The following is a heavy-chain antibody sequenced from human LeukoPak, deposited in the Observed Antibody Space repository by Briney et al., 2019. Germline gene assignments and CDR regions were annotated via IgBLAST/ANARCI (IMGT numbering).Heavy chain of an antibody. J-gene: IGHJ4*02. D-gene: IGHD3-10*01. CDR3: ARSCFWAESCMVRGDYFDY. Sequence: PGRSLRLSCAASGFTFDDYAMHWVRQAPGKGLEWVSFISSSSTYIYYADSVKGRFTISRDNAKNSLYLQMNSLRAEDTAVYYCARSCFWAESCMVRGDYFDYWGQGTLVTVSS. V-gene: IGHV3-21*01. CDR2: ISSSSTYI. CDR1: GFTFDDYA.